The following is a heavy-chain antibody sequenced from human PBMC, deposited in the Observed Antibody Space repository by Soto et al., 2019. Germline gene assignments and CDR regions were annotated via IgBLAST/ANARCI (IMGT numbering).Heavy chain of an antibody. D-gene: IGHD6-19*01. CDR3: ARGGGSGWYDY. J-gene: IGHJ4*02. V-gene: IGHV4-34*01. CDR2: INHSGST. CDR1: GGSFSGYY. Sequence: QVQLQQWGAGLLKPSETLSLTCAVYGGSFSGYYWSWIRQPPGKGLEWIGAINHSGSTNYNPSLKSRVTISVDTSKNQFSLKLSSVTAADTAVYYCARGGGSGWYDYWGQGTLVTVSS.